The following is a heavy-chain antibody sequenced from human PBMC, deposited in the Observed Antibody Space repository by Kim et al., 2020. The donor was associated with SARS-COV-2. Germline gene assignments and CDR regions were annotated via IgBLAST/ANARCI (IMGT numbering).Heavy chain of an antibody. CDR3: AKWGTWERSNFDY. J-gene: IGHJ4*02. D-gene: IGHD1-26*01. V-gene: IGHV3-23*01. Sequence: DDDSVKVRFTISGNNSKNPLYLQMNSLRAEDTAVYYCAKWGTWERSNFDYWGQGTLVTVSS.